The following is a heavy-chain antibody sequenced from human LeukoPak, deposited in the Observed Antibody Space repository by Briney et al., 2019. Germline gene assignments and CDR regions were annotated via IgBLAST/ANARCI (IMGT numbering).Heavy chain of an antibody. CDR3: TTEKIDIGGFIVATIL. Sequence: GGSLRLSCAASGFTFSNAWMSWVRQAPGKGLEWVGRIKSKTDGGTTDYAAPVKGRFTISRDDSKNTLYLQMNSLKTEDTAVYYCTTEKIDIGGFIVATILWGQGTLVTVSS. D-gene: IGHD5-12*01. CDR1: GFTFSNAW. V-gene: IGHV3-15*01. CDR2: IKSKTDGGTT. J-gene: IGHJ4*02.